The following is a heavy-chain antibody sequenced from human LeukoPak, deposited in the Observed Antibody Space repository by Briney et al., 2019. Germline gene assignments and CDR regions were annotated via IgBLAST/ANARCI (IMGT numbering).Heavy chain of an antibody. J-gene: IGHJ6*02. CDR3: ARGAYYYYDSSGYHYYYGMDV. D-gene: IGHD3-22*01. CDR2: IIPILGIA. Sequence: ASVKVSCKASGGTFSSYAISWVRQAPGQGLEWMGRIIPILGIANYAQKFQGRVTITADKSTSTAYMELSSLRSEDTAVYYCARGAYYYYDSSGYHYYYGMDVWGQGTTVSVSS. CDR1: GGTFSSYA. V-gene: IGHV1-69*04.